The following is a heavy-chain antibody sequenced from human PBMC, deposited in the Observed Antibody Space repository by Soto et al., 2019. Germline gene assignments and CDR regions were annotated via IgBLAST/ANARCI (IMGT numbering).Heavy chain of an antibody. J-gene: IGHJ6*02. Sequence: PGESLKISCKGSGYSFTSYWIGWVRQMPGKGLEWMGIIYPGDSDTRYSPSFQGQVTISADKSISTAYLRWSSLKASDTAMYYCARHGVVVPAAIEEDYYYYYGMDVWGQGTTVTVSS. CDR2: IYPGDSDT. D-gene: IGHD2-2*02. V-gene: IGHV5-51*01. CDR1: GYSFTSYW. CDR3: ARHGVVVPAAIEEDYYYYYGMDV.